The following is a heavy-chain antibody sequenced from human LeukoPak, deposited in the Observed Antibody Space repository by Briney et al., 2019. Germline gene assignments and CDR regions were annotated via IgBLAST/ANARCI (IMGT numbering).Heavy chain of an antibody. J-gene: IGHJ5*02. CDR1: GFTFSSYA. V-gene: IGHV3-23*01. D-gene: IGHD6-6*01. Sequence: QPGGSLRLSCAASGFTFSSYAMSWVRQAPGKGLEWVSAISGSGGSTYYADSVKGRFTISRDNAKNTLYLQMNSLRAEDPAVYYCAKDRDSPSPIAARPGGGFDPWGQGTLVTVSS. CDR3: AKDRDSPSPIAARPGGGFDP. CDR2: ISGSGGST.